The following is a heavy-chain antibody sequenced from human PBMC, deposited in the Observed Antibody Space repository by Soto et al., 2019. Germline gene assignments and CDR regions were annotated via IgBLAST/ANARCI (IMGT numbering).Heavy chain of an antibody. CDR3: ARGGGTIRNYDYYYYGMDV. Sequence: QVQLVQSGGEVKKPGASVKVSCKASGYTFTSYGVSWVRQAPGQGLEWMGWISVFKGTTNYAQKFQGRVTMTTDTSTSTAHMELRSLRSDDTAVYYCARGGGTIRNYDYYYYGMDVWGQGTTVTVSS. CDR1: GYTFTSYG. CDR2: ISVFKGTT. J-gene: IGHJ6*02. D-gene: IGHD5-12*01. V-gene: IGHV1-18*01.